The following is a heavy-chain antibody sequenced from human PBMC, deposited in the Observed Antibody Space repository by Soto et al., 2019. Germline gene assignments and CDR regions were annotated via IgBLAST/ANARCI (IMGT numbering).Heavy chain of an antibody. V-gene: IGHV1-69*06. CDR3: AGYDSSGPPNWFDP. D-gene: IGHD3-22*01. J-gene: IGHJ5*02. Sequence: GASVKVSCKASGGTFSSYAISWVREAPGQGLEWMGGIIPIFGTANYAQKFQGRVTITADKSTSTAYMELSSLRSEDTAVYYCAGYDSSGPPNWFDPWGQGTLVTVYS. CDR1: GGTFSSYA. CDR2: IIPIFGTA.